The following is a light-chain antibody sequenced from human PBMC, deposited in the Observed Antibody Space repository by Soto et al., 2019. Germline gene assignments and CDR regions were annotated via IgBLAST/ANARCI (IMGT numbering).Light chain of an antibody. CDR3: SSYTSRGTYV. CDR2: EVS. V-gene: IGLV2-14*01. J-gene: IGLJ1*01. Sequence: QSVLTQPASVSGSPGQSITISCSGTISDVGGYNYVSWYQQHPGKAPKLMIYEVSNRPSGVSNRFPGSKSGNTASLTISGLQAEDEADYYCSSYTSRGTYVFGTGTKVTVL. CDR1: ISDVGGYNY.